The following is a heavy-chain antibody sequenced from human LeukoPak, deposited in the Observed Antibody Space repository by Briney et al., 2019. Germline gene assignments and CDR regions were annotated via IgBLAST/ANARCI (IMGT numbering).Heavy chain of an antibody. J-gene: IGHJ5*02. CDR3: AKAYYGSGSPLDWFDP. D-gene: IGHD3-10*01. V-gene: IGHV3-30*18. CDR2: LSYDGSKK. Sequence: GGYLRLSCAASGFTFSSYGMHWVRRAPGKGLEWLDILSYDGSKKYYGDSVKGRFPISRDNSKNTLYLQMNSLRAEDTAVYYCAKAYYGSGSPLDWFDPWGQGTLVTVSS. CDR1: GFTFSSYG.